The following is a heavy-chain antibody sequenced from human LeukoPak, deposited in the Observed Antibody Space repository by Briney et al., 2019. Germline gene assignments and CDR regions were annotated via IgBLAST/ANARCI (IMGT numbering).Heavy chain of an antibody. J-gene: IGHJ5*02. CDR2: ISGSGGST. D-gene: IGHD3-3*01. V-gene: IGHV3-23*01. Sequence: GGSLRLSCAASGFTFSSYAMSWVRQAPGKGLEWVSAISGSGGSTYYADSVKGRFTISRDNSKNTLYLQMNSLRAEDTAVYYCAKGVWDYDFWSGYPTWFDPWGQGTLVTVSS. CDR3: AKGVWDYDFWSGYPTWFDP. CDR1: GFTFSSYA.